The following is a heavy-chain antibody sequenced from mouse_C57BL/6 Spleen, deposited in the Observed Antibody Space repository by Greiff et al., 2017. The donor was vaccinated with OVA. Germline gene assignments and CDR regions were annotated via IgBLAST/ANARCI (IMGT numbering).Heavy chain of an antibody. Sequence: QVQLKQPGAELVRPGTSVKLSCKASGYTFTSYWMHWVKQRPGQGLEWIGVIDPSDSYTNYNQKFKGKATLTVDTSSSTAYMQLSSLTSEDSAVYYCAGYDGVDYWGQGTSVTVSS. D-gene: IGHD1-1*01. CDR2: IDPSDSYT. CDR3: AGYDGVDY. CDR1: GYTFTSYW. V-gene: IGHV1-59*01. J-gene: IGHJ4*01.